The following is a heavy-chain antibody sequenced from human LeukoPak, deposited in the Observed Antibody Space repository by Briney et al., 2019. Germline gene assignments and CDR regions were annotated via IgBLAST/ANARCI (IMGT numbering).Heavy chain of an antibody. D-gene: IGHD3-10*01. V-gene: IGHV4-4*02. J-gene: IGHJ5*02. CDR2: ISHSGTT. CDR1: GGPISSSDW. Sequence: SGTLSLTCAVSGGPISSSDWWSWVRQPPGKGLEWIGEISHSGTTNYNPSLKSRVTISVDTSKNQFSLKLSSVTAADTAVYYCARGRGKALMVRALNWFDPWGQGTLVTVSS. CDR3: ARGRGKALMVRALNWFDP.